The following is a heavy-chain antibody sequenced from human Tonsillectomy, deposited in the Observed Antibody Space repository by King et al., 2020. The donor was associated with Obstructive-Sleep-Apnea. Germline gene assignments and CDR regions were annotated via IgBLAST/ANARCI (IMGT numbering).Heavy chain of an antibody. CDR3: ARFGSRTARLESPYYGMDV. CDR2: INHSGST. J-gene: IGHJ6*02. Sequence: VQLQQWGAGLLKPSETLSLTCAFYGGSFSGYYCTWIRQPPGAGLEWIGEINHSGSTDYNPSLQSRVTISVDTSKKQFSLKLTSVTAADTAISYCARFGSRTARLESPYYGMDVWGQGTTVTVSS. CDR1: GGSFSGYY. D-gene: IGHD3-3*01. V-gene: IGHV4-34*01.